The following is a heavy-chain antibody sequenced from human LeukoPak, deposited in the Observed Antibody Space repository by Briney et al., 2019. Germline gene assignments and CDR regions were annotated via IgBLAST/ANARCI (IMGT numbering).Heavy chain of an antibody. D-gene: IGHD3-3*01. CDR3: AKGRGITIFGVVIH. Sequence: GGSLRLSCAASGFTFDDYAMHWVRQAPGKGVEWGSGISWNSGSIVYADSVKGGFTISRDNAKNSLYLQMNSLRAEDMALYYCAKGRGITIFGVVIHWGQGTLVTVSS. J-gene: IGHJ4*02. CDR2: ISWNSGSI. V-gene: IGHV3-9*03. CDR1: GFTFDDYA.